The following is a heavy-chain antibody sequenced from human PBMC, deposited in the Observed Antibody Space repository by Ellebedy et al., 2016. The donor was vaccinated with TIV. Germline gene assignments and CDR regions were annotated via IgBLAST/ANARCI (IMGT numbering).Heavy chain of an antibody. CDR1: GGSISSSNYY. V-gene: IGHV4-39*07. CDR3: ARAPAGGTYSY. Sequence: MPSETLSLTCTVSGGSISSSNYYWGWIRQPPGKGLEWIGNIYYRGSTKYNPSLESRVTISIGTSKNQFSLKLISVTAADTAVYYCARAPAGGTYSYWGQGSLVTVSS. CDR2: IYYRGST. D-gene: IGHD1-26*01. J-gene: IGHJ4*02.